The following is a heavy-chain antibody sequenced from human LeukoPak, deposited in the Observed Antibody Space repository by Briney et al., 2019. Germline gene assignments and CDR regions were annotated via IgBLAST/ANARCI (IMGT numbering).Heavy chain of an antibody. CDR2: IYYSGST. V-gene: IGHV4-59*01. Sequence: ASETLSLTCAVSGGSISSYYWSWIRQPPGKGLEWIGYIYYSGSTNYNPSLKSRVTISVDTSKNQFSLKLSSVTAADTAVYYCARGGAVYDYVWGSYRYSLFFDYWGQGTLVTVSS. J-gene: IGHJ4*02. CDR3: ARGGAVYDYVWGSYRYSLFFDY. D-gene: IGHD3-16*02. CDR1: GGSISSYY.